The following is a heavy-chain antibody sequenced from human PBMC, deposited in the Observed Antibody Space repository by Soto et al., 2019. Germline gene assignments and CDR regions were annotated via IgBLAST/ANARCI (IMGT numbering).Heavy chain of an antibody. Sequence: PSETLSLTCTVSGDSISTGGYYWTWIRQHPGKGLEWIGYIYSSESTSYNPSLKSRVTISVDTSKNQFSLRLSSVTAADTAVYYCARSPLIVPAALGAFDIWGQGTMVTVSS. V-gene: IGHV4-31*03. CDR2: IYSSEST. CDR1: GDSISTGGYY. J-gene: IGHJ3*02. CDR3: ARSPLIVPAALGAFDI. D-gene: IGHD2-2*01.